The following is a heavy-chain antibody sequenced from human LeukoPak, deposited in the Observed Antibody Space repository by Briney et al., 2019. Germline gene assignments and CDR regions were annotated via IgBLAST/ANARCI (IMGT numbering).Heavy chain of an antibody. CDR1: GGTFSSYA. Sequence: GASVKVSCKASGGTFSSYAISWVRQAPGQGLEWMGRIIPILGIANYAQKFQGRVTITADKSTSTAYMELSSLRSEDTAVYYCARGGSPSAISAGYYYYYYGMDVWGQGTTVTVSS. CDR2: IIPILGIA. V-gene: IGHV1-69*04. CDR3: ARGGSPSAISAGYYYYYYGMDV. D-gene: IGHD5-18*01. J-gene: IGHJ6*02.